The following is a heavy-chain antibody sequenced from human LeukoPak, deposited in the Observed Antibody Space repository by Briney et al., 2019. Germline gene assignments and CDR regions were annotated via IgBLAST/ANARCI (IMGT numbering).Heavy chain of an antibody. Sequence: GASVKVSCKASGYTFTTYGISWVRQAPGQGLEWMGWISTYNGNTNYAQKLQGRVTMTTDTSTSTAYMELRSLRSDDTAVYYCARQIRIAVAGTGLLNWFDPWGRGTLVTVSS. CDR2: ISTYNGNT. D-gene: IGHD6-19*01. CDR3: ARQIRIAVAGTGLLNWFDP. J-gene: IGHJ5*02. V-gene: IGHV1-18*01. CDR1: GYTFTTYG.